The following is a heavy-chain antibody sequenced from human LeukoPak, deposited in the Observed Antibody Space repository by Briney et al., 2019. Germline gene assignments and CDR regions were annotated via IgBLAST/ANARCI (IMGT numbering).Heavy chain of an antibody. D-gene: IGHD6-19*01. CDR1: GFTVRSNY. CDR2: IYSGGST. Sequence: GGSLRLSCAASGFTVRSNYMSWVRQAPGKGLEWGSGIYSGGSTYYADSVKGRFTISRDNSKNTLYLQMNSLRAEDTAVYYSARHNTGYSDSSGGYSFDYWGQGTLVTVSS. J-gene: IGHJ4*02. CDR3: ARHNTGYSDSSGGYSFDY. V-gene: IGHV3-66*04.